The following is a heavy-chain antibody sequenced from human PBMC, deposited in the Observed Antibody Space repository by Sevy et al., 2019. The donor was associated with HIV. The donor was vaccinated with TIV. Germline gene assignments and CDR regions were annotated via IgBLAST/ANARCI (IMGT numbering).Heavy chain of an antibody. CDR3: AKGGGGHYDPDEIAYYFYYYNMDV. V-gene: IGHV3-23*01. CDR2: ISGSGTRT. J-gene: IGHJ6*03. D-gene: IGHD3-22*01. CDR1: GFSFDSYG. Sequence: GESLKISCAVSGFSFDSYGMTWVRQAPGKGLEWVSAISGSGTRTYYAVSVKGRFIISRDNSKNTLDLQMNSLRAEDTAIYYCAKGGGGHYDPDEIAYYFYYYNMDVWGKGTTVTVSS.